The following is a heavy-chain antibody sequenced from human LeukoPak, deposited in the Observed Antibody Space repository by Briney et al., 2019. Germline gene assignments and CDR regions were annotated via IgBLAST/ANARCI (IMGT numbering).Heavy chain of an antibody. CDR1: GFTVSSNY. J-gene: IGHJ4*01. CDR2: LFKGGST. V-gene: IGHV3-53*01. Sequence: PGGSLRLSCAASGFTVSSNYMSWFRQAPGKGLEWVAVLFKGGSTYYADSVKGRFTISRDNSKNTLYLQMNSLRAEDTAVYYCASQGVVTTLYYFDYWGQGTLVTVSS. CDR3: ASQGVVTTLYYFDY. D-gene: IGHD5-12*01.